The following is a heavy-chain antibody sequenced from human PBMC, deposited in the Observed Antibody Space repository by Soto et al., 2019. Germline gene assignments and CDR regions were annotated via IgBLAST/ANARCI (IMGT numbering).Heavy chain of an antibody. CDR1: GYTFTSYD. Sequence: ASVKVSCKASGYTFTSYDINWVRQATGQGLEWMGWMNPNSGNTGYAQKFQGRVTMTRNTSISTAYMELSSLRFEDTAVYYCARAGRTVTTPHYYYYYGMDVWGQGTTVTVSS. D-gene: IGHD4-4*01. CDR2: MNPNSGNT. V-gene: IGHV1-8*01. J-gene: IGHJ6*02. CDR3: ARAGRTVTTPHYYYYYGMDV.